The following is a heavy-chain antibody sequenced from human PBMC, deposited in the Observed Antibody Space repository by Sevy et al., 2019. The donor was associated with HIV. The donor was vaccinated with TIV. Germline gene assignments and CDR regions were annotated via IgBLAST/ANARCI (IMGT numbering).Heavy chain of an antibody. J-gene: IGHJ4*02. D-gene: IGHD5-12*01. CDR2: INPCSGET. Sequence: ASVKVSCKASGYSFSGYYMNWVRQAPGQGLEWMGWINPCSGETNYAQNFQGRVTMTRDTSINTAYMELSRLTSDDTAVYYCARELRGFGGSDPGDYWGQGSLVTVSS. CDR3: ARELRGFGGSDPGDY. V-gene: IGHV1-2*02. CDR1: GYSFSGYY.